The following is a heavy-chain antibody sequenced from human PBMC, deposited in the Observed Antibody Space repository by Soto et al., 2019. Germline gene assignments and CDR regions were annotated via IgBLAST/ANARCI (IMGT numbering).Heavy chain of an antibody. CDR2: ISAYNGNT. V-gene: IGHV1-18*01. CDR3: SRDLPPVDY. Sequence: QVQLVQSGAEVKKPGASVKVSCKASGYTFTSYGISWVRQAPGQGLEWMGWISAYNGNTNYAQKLQGRVTITTDTFTSKAYMELRGLRSDDTAVYYCSRDLPPVDYWGQGTLVTVSS. CDR1: GYTFTSYG. J-gene: IGHJ4*01.